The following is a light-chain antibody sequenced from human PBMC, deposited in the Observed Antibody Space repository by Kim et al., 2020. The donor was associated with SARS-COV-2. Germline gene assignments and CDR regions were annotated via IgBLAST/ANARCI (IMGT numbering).Light chain of an antibody. Sequence: VSPGKRATLSCRAIKGIHTNLAWYQHKPGQAPRLLIYSGSTRDNGVPARFSGSGSGTEFTLTISSLQSEDFAVYYCQQYNNWPRTFGQGTKVDIK. V-gene: IGKV3-15*01. CDR2: SGS. J-gene: IGKJ1*01. CDR1: KGIHTN. CDR3: QQYNNWPRT.